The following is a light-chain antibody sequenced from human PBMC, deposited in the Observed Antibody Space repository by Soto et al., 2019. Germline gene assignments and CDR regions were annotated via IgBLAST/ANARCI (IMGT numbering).Light chain of an antibody. CDR3: SSYTSCNPLV. CDR1: SSDVGAYNY. V-gene: IGLV2-14*01. CDR2: EVS. Sequence: QSALTQPASVSGSPGQSITISCTGTSSDVGAYNYVSWYQQHPGKAPKLMIFEVSDRPSGVSNRFSGSKSGNTASLTISGLLAEDEADYYCSSYTSCNPLVFGGGSKLTVL. J-gene: IGLJ2*01.